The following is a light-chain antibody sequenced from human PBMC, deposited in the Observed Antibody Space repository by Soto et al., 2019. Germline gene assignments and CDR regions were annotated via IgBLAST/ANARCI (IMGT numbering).Light chain of an antibody. V-gene: IGKV1-39*01. CDR1: QTIMTY. Sequence: DIQMTQSPSSLSASVGDEVTITCRASQTIMTYLNWYQLKPGKAPELLIYLASSLQSGVPSRFSGSGSGTDFTLTISSLQPEDFATYYCQQSYSSPRTFGQGTKVDIK. CDR3: QQSYSSPRT. CDR2: LAS. J-gene: IGKJ1*01.